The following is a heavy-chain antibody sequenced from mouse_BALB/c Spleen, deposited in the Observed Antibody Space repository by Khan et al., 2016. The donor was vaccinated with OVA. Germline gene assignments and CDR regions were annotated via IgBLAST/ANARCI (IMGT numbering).Heavy chain of an antibody. D-gene: IGHD1-1*01. V-gene: IGHV3-2*02. Sequence: EVELVESGPGLVKPSQSLSLTCTVTGYSITSCYARKWIRQFPGNKLEWMGDIRYSGVTSYNPSLKSRISITRDKSKNQFFLQLNSVTTEDTATYYCASGDYCGYCFDYWGQGTTLTVSS. J-gene: IGHJ2*01. CDR2: IRYSGVT. CDR3: ASGDYCGYCFDY. CDR1: GYSITSCYA.